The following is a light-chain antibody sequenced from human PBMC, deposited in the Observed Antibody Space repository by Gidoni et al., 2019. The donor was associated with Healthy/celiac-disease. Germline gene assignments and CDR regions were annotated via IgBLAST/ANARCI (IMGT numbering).Light chain of an antibody. CDR2: AAS. V-gene: IGKV1-39*01. J-gene: IGKJ4*01. CDR3: QQSYSTPLT. CDR1: QSISSY. Sequence: DIQMNPAPSPLSASVGDRVTHTCQASQSISSYLNWYQQKPGKAPKLLIYAASSLQSGVPSMFSGSGSGTDFTLTISSLQPEDFATYYCQQSYSTPLTFGGGTKVEIK.